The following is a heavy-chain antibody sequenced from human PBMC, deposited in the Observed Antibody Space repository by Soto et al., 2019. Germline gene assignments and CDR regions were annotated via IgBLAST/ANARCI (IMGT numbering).Heavy chain of an antibody. Sequence: ASVKVSCKVSGYTFTDHFIHWVRQAPGQGLEWMGRINTNNGGTKFAEKFQGRVTMTRDTSITTVYMELSRLRSDDTAVYYCARDLNPKYGPGSLHGFFDYWGQGTLVTVSS. V-gene: IGHV1-2*06. J-gene: IGHJ4*02. CDR3: ARDLNPKYGPGSLHGFFDY. CDR1: GYTFTDHF. CDR2: INTNNGGT. D-gene: IGHD3-10*01.